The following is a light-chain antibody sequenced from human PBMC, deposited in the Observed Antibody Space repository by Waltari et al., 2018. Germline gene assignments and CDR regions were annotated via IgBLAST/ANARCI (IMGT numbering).Light chain of an antibody. Sequence: ELVLTQSPGTLSLSPGERATLSCRASQSVSNSYLAWYQQKPGQAPRLLIDGASRRATGIPDRFSGGVSGTDFILTISGLEREEFAVYYCQQYGSSPRSTFGGGTKVEIK. CDR3: QQYGSSPRST. CDR1: QSVSNSY. CDR2: GAS. J-gene: IGKJ4*01. V-gene: IGKV3-20*01.